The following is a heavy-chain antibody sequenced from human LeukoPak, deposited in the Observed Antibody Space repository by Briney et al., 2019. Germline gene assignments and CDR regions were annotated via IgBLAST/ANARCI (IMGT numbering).Heavy chain of an antibody. Sequence: SETLSLTCAVYGGSFSGYYWSWIRQPPGKGLEWIGGIYYSGSTYYNPSLKSRVTISVDTSKNQFSLKLSSVTAADTAVYYCARKRRDGYNYFDYWGQGTLVTVSS. J-gene: IGHJ4*02. V-gene: IGHV4-34*01. CDR3: ARKRRDGYNYFDY. CDR1: GGSFSGYY. CDR2: IYYSGST. D-gene: IGHD5-24*01.